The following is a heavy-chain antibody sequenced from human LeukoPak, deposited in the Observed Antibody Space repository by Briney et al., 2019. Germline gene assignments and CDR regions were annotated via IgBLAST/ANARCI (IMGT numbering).Heavy chain of an antibody. Sequence: PSETLSLTCTVSGGSISTYYWSWIRQPPGKGLEWIGYIYYSGSTNYNPSLKSRVTISVDTSKTQFSLKLSSVTAADTAVYYCARDRYWYFDLWGRGTLVTVSS. J-gene: IGHJ2*01. CDR1: GGSISTYY. CDR3: ARDRYWYFDL. CDR2: IYYSGST. V-gene: IGHV4-59*12.